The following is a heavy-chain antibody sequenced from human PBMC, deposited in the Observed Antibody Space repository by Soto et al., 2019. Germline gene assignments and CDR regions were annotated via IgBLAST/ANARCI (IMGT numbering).Heavy chain of an antibody. Sequence: LRLSCAASGFTFSSYWMHWVRQAPGKGLVWVSRINSDGSSTSYADSVKGRFTISRDNAKNTVYLQMNSLRAEDTAVYYCARSFNWNYDYFDCWGQGTLVTVSS. CDR1: GFTFSSYW. CDR3: ARSFNWNYDYFDC. CDR2: INSDGSST. J-gene: IGHJ4*02. D-gene: IGHD1-7*01. V-gene: IGHV3-74*01.